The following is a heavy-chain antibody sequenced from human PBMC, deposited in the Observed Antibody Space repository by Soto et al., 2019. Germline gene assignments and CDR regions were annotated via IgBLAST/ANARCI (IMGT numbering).Heavy chain of an antibody. CDR2: IIPIFGTA. CDR3: ARPIIAAAGTYGMDV. CDR1: GGTFSSYA. D-gene: IGHD6-13*01. J-gene: IGHJ6*02. V-gene: IGHV1-69*01. Sequence: QVQLVQSGAEVKKPGSSVKVSCKASGGTFSSYAISWVRQAPGQGLEWMGGIIPIFGTANYAQKFQGRVRIDADECTSTAYMELSSLRSEDTAVYYCARPIIAAAGTYGMDVWGQGTTVTVSS.